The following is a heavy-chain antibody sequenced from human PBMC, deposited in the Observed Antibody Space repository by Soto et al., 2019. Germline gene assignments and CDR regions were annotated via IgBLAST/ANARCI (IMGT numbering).Heavy chain of an antibody. J-gene: IGHJ6*02. D-gene: IGHD3-10*01. CDR2: ISSSSTI. CDR1: GLSLSSYS. CDR3: ARVGAITMVHRPYYYGMDV. V-gene: IGHV3-48*02. Sequence: GSLRLCCAAAGLSLSSYSMNWVRQAPGKGLEWVSYISSSSTIYYADSVKGRFTISRDNAKNSLYLQMNSLRDDDTAVYYCARVGAITMVHRPYYYGMDVWGQGTTVTVSS.